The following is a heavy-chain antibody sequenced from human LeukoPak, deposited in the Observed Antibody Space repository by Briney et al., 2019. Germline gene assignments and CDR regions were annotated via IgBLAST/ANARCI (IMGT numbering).Heavy chain of an antibody. CDR3: ARAPRNSSTMLDY. D-gene: IGHD1-14*01. V-gene: IGHV1-46*01. CDR2: INPDGGST. J-gene: IGHJ4*02. Sequence: GASVKVSCKASRYTFTSYWIQWVRQAPGQGLEWMGLINPDGGSTAYAHRFQGRVIMTRDTSTSTAYMDLSSLRSEDTAVYHCARAPRNSSTMLDYWGQGTLVTVSS. CDR1: RYTFTSYW.